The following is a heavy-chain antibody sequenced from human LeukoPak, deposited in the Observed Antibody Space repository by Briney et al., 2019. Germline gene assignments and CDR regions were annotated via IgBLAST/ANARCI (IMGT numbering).Heavy chain of an antibody. J-gene: IGHJ3*02. CDR1: GDSVSSNSGA. Sequence: SQTLSLTCAISGDSVSSNSGAWNWIRQSPSRGLEWLGRTYYRSNWSNNYAVSVKSRISINPDTSKNQFSLQLNSVTPEDTAVYYCTRERDDAFDIWGQGTMVTVSS. CDR3: TRERDDAFDI. CDR2: TYYRSNWSN. V-gene: IGHV6-1*01.